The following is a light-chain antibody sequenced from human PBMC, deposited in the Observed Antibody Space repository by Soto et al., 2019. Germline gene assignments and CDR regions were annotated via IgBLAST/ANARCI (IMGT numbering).Light chain of an antibody. CDR2: GAS. J-gene: IGKJ1*01. V-gene: IGKV3-20*01. CDR3: QQYGSSLTWT. CDR1: QRVSSSF. Sequence: EIVLTQSPGTLALSPGERATLSCRASQRVSSSFLAWYQQKPGQAPRLLLDGASSRATGTPDRFSGSGSGTDFTLTITRLEPEDFAVYYCQQYGSSLTWTFGQGTKADIK.